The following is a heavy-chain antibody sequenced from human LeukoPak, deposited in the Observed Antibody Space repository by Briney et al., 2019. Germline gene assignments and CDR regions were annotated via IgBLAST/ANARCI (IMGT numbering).Heavy chain of an antibody. CDR2: INHSGST. Sequence: SETLSLTCAVYGGSFSGYYWSWIRQPPGKGLEWIGEINHSGSTNYNPSLKSRATISVDTSKNQFSLKLSSVTAADTAVYYCARGNRIAVAGGWFDPWGQGTLVTVSS. CDR3: ARGNRIAVAGGWFDP. J-gene: IGHJ5*02. V-gene: IGHV4-34*01. D-gene: IGHD6-19*01. CDR1: GGSFSGYY.